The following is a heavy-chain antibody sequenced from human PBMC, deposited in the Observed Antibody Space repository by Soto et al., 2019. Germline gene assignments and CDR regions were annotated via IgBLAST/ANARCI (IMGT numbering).Heavy chain of an antibody. CDR3: VRDGGGLHPDIWYFDL. D-gene: IGHD2-15*01. V-gene: IGHV3-13*04. CDR2: IGTDGDT. J-gene: IGHJ2*01. CDR1: GFTFSSYD. Sequence: EVQLVESGGGLVQPGGSLRLSCAASGFTFSSYDMHWVRQVTGKGLEWLSGIGTDGDTYHPGSVKGRFTISRENGKNSLYLQMNSLRAGDTAVYFSVRDGGGLHPDIWYFDLWGRGALVTVSS.